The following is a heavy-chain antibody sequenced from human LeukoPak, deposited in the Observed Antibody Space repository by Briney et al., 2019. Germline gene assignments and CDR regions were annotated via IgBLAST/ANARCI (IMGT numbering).Heavy chain of an antibody. CDR2: INSDGSST. CDR3: ARGVGLTQGGAFDF. Sequence: GGSLRLSCTASGFTLSSYWMHWVRQAPGKGLVWVSRINSDGSSTSYADSVKGRFTISRDNAKNTLYLQMNSLRAEDTAVYYCARGVGLTQGGAFDFWGQGTLVTVSS. CDR1: GFTLSSYW. V-gene: IGHV3-74*01. J-gene: IGHJ4*02. D-gene: IGHD3-16*01.